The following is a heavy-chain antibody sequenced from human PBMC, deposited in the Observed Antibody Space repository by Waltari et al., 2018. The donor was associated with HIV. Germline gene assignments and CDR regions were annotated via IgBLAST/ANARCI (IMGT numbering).Heavy chain of an antibody. V-gene: IGHV3-13*01. CDR1: GFTFSSYE. CDR3: ARGDTSRRAFDI. J-gene: IGHJ3*02. CDR2: IGTAGDT. Sequence: EVQLVGSGGGLGQPGGSLRLLSAASGFTFSSYEMPGVRQATGKGLEWVSAIGTAGDTYYPGSVKGRFTISRENAKNSLYLQMNSLRAGDTAVYYCARGDTSRRAFDIWGQGTMVTVSS. D-gene: IGHD2-21*01.